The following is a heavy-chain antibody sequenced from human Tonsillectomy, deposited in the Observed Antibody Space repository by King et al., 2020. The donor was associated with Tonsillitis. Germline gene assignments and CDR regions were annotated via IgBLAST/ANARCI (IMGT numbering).Heavy chain of an antibody. V-gene: IGHV1-3*01. Sequence: QLVQSGAEVKKPGASVKVSCKASGYTFTKYSMHWVRQAPGQRLEWMGWINAGNGNTKYSQKFQGRVTITRDTSASTAYMELNSLRSEDTAVYYCARVAQTDYYDRTPGFWGQGTLVTVSS. J-gene: IGHJ4*02. CDR3: ARVAQTDYYDRTPGF. CDR1: GYTFTKYS. CDR2: INAGNGNT. D-gene: IGHD3-22*01.